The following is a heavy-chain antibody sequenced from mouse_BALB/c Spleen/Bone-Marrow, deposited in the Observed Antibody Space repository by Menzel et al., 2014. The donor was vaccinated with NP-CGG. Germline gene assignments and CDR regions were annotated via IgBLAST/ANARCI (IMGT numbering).Heavy chain of an antibody. CDR3: ARVIGTRCFDL. V-gene: IGHV5-9-4*01. D-gene: IGHD4-1*01. CDR2: ISGGGSYT. J-gene: IGHJ1*01. Sequence: EVQGVGSGGGLGKPGGSLKLSCAASGFTFSDYAMSWVRQSPEKRLEWVAEISGGGSYTYYPDTVTGRFTISRDNAKNTLYLEMSSLKSEDTAIYYCARVIGTRCFDLWRAGTTVT. CDR1: GFTFSDYA.